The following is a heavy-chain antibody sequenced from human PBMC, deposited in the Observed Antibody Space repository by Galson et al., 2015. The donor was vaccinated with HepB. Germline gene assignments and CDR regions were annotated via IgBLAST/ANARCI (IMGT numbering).Heavy chain of an antibody. D-gene: IGHD4-17*01. J-gene: IGHJ2*01. V-gene: IGHV3-74*01. CDR1: GFTFSSSW. Sequence: SLRLSCAASGFTFSSSWIHWVRQAPGKGLVWVSRIKSDGSTTSYVDSVKGRFTISRDNAKNTLYLQMNSLRAEDTAVYYCARRSKTHYGDYGYFDLWGRGTLVTVSS. CDR3: ARRSKTHYGDYGYFDL. CDR2: IKSDGSTT.